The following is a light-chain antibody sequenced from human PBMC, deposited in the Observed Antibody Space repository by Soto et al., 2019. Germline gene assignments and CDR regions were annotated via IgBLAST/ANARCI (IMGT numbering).Light chain of an antibody. J-gene: IGKJ5*01. V-gene: IGKV3-15*01. CDR2: GAS. CDR3: QQYSNWPPIT. CDR1: EVVTTN. Sequence: EIVVTQSPATRSVSPGERATLSCRASEVVTTNLAWYQQKPGQAPRLLIYGASTRAAGIPARFSGSGSGTHFNLTISSVLSEDFAVYYCQQYSNWPPITFGQGKRLEIK.